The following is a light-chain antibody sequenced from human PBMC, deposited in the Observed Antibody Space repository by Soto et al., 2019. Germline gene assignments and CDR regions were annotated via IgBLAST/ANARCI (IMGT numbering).Light chain of an antibody. J-gene: IGKJ1*01. CDR3: QHGT. CDR1: QSVSSY. V-gene: IGKV3-11*01. CDR2: DAS. Sequence: EIVLTQSPATLSLSPGERATLSCRASQSVSSYLASYQQKPGQAPRLLIYDASNRATGIPARFSGSGSGTDFTLTISSLEPEDFAVYYSQHGTFGQGTKVEIK.